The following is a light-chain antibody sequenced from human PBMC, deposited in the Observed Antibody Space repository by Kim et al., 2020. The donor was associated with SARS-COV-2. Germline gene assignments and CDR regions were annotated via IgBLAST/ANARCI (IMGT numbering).Light chain of an antibody. CDR3: AEWDDSLSGYV. V-gene: IGLV1-47*01. CDR1: SPNIGCKD. CDR2: RND. Sequence: GQRVTIYCAGSSPNIGCKDVKWDQQVTGAAPKHLSYRNDLRPSGVPERFSGSKSGTSAALAIGGLRSEDEADDYCAEWDDSLSGYVFGTGTKVTVL. J-gene: IGLJ1*01.